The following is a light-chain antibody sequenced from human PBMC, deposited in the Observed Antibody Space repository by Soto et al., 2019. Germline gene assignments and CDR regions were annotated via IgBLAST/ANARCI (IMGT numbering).Light chain of an antibody. J-gene: IGKJ1*01. CDR1: QGVSTY. Sequence: IQLTQSPSSLSASVGDRVTIACRASQGVSTYLAWYQQKPGKAPKLLIYGASTLQSGVPSRFSGSGSGTAFTLTISSLQPEDFATYYCQQSYSTPWTFGQGTKVDIK. CDR2: GAS. CDR3: QQSYSTPWT. V-gene: IGKV1-39*01.